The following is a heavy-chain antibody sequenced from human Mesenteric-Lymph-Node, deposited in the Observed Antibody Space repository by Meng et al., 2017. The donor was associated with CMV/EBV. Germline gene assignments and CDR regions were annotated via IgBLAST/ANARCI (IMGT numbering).Heavy chain of an antibody. J-gene: IGHJ4*02. V-gene: IGHV3-30*04. CDR3: ARPPYDSSGYEGAWFDY. CDR1: FTFRSYA. Sequence: FTFRSYAMRWVRQAPGKGLEWVAVLSYYGSNKCYADSVKGRFTISRDNSKNTLYLQMNSLRAEDTAVYYCARPPYDSSGYEGAWFDYWGQGTLVTVSS. D-gene: IGHD3-22*01. CDR2: LSYYGSNK.